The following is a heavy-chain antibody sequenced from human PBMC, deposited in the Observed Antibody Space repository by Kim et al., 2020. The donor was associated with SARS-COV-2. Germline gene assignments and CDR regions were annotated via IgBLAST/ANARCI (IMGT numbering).Heavy chain of an antibody. Sequence: GGSLRLSCAASGFTFSSYAMHWVRQAPGKGLEWVAVISYDGSNKYYADSVKGRFTISRDNSKNTLYLQMNSLRAEDTAVYYCARDGGVARGLLDYWGQGT. V-gene: IGHV3-30*04. CDR2: ISYDGSNK. J-gene: IGHJ4*02. D-gene: IGHD2-15*01. CDR1: GFTFSSYA. CDR3: ARDGGVARGLLDY.